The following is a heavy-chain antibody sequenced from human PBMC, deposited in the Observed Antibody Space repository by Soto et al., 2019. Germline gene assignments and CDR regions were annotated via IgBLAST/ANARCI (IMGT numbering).Heavy chain of an antibody. J-gene: IGHJ5*02. V-gene: IGHV1-69*13. Sequence: GASVKVSCKASGGTFSSYAISWVRQAPGQGLEWMGGIIPIFGTANYTQKFQGRVTITADESTSTAYMELSSLRSEDTAVYYCARGITSRGFDPWGQGTLVTVSS. CDR2: IIPIFGTA. CDR3: ARGITSRGFDP. D-gene: IGHD2-2*01. CDR1: GGTFSSYA.